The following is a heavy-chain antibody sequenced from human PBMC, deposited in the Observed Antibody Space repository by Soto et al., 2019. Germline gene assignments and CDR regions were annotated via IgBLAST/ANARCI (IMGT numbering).Heavy chain of an antibody. CDR1: GFTFSGSA. J-gene: IGHJ4*02. V-gene: IGHV3-73*01. Sequence: EVQLVESGGGLVQPGGSLKLSCAASGFTFSGSAVHWVRQASGKGLEWVGRIRSKTNNYATAYAASVTGRFTISRDISNNTASLEMNSLRTEDTAVYDCTSPVPDQGYCSGGRCYVPYWGQGSLVTVSS. D-gene: IGHD2-15*01. CDR2: IRSKTNNYAT. CDR3: TSPVPDQGYCSGGRCYVPY.